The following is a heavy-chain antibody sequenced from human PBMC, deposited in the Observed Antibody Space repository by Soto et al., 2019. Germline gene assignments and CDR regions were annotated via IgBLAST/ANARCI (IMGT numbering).Heavy chain of an antibody. Sequence: SGPTLLNPTQTLTLTCTFSGFSRSTSGMCVSWIRQPPGKALEWLARIDWDDDKYYSTSLKTRLTISKDTSKNQVVLTMTNMDPVDTAMYYCARIPWRSDAFDIWGQGTMVTVSS. V-gene: IGHV2-70*11. CDR3: ARIPWRSDAFDI. J-gene: IGHJ3*02. CDR1: GFSRSTSGMC. CDR2: IDWDDDK.